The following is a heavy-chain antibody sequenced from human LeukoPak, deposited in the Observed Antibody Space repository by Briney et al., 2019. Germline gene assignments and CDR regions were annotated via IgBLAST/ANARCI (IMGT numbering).Heavy chain of an antibody. CDR1: GESFSGFH. V-gene: IGHV4-34*01. Sequence: PSETLSLTCAVYGESFSGFHWSWTRQPPGKGLEWIGEINHSGSTDYNPSLKSRVTISVDTSKNQFSLKLSSVTAADTAVYYCARALSLDIWGQGTMVTVSS. CDR3: ARALSLDI. D-gene: IGHD5/OR15-5a*01. J-gene: IGHJ3*02. CDR2: INHSGST.